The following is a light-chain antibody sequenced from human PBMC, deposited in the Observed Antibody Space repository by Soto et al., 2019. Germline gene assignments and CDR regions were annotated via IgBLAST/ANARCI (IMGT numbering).Light chain of an antibody. V-gene: IGKV1-13*02. CDR2: DAS. CDR1: QDITSD. CDR3: QQFNASPRT. J-gene: IGKJ1*01. Sequence: AIQLTQSPSSLSASLGDTVIITCRASQDITSDLAWYQQRPEKAPVLLIYDASRLESGVPPRFSGGGSGTEFSLTISSLQPEDFATYFCQQFNASPRTFGQGTKVDIK.